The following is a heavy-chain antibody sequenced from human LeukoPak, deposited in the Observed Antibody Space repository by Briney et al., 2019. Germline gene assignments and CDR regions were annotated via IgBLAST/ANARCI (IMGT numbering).Heavy chain of an antibody. J-gene: IGHJ4*02. CDR2: IRYDGSNK. D-gene: IGHD1-26*01. CDR1: GFTFSSYG. V-gene: IGHV3-30*02. Sequence: QPGGSLRLSCAASGFTFSSYGMHWVRQAPGKGLEWVAFIRYDGSNKYYADSVKGRFTISRDNSENTLYLQMNSLRAEDTAVYYCAKTFFYDSGSGHFDYWGQGTLVTVSS. CDR3: AKTFFYDSGSGHFDY.